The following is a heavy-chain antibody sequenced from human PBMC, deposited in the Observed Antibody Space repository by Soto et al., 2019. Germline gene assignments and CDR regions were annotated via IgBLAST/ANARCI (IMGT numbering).Heavy chain of an antibody. CDR1: GFTFSSYS. J-gene: IGHJ4*02. V-gene: IGHV3-21*01. CDR3: ARDRRNRGDY. D-gene: IGHD1-1*01. CDR2: ISSSSSYI. Sequence: EVQLVESGGGLVQPGRSLRLSCAASGFTFSSYSMNWVRQAPGKGLEWVSSISSSSSYIYYADSVKGRFTISRDNAKNSLYLQMNSLRAEDTAVYYCARDRRNRGDYWGQGTLVTVSS.